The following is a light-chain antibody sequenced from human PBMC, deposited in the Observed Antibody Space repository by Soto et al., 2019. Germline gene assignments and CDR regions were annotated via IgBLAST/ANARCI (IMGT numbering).Light chain of an antibody. CDR3: QQYDDWPLT. J-gene: IGKJ5*01. CDR1: QSVRSN. Sequence: ETVMTQSPATLSVSPGERATLSCRASQSVRSNLAWYQQKPGQAPRLLIYGASTRATGILGRFSGSGSGTDFTLTISSLQSEDFAVYYCQQYDDWPLTFGQGTRLEIK. CDR2: GAS. V-gene: IGKV3-15*01.